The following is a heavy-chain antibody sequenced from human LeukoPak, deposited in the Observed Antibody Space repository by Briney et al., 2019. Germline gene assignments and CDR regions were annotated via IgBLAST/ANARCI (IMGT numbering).Heavy chain of an antibody. D-gene: IGHD2-2*01. J-gene: IGHJ5*02. Sequence: PSETLSLTCTVSGGSISSYYWSWIRQPPGKGLEWIGYIYYSGSTNYNPSLKSRVTISVDTSKNQFSLKLSSVTAADTAVYYCARGSYCSSTSCYGGGDWFDPWGQGTLVTVSS. CDR3: ARGSYCSSTSCYGGGDWFDP. V-gene: IGHV4-59*12. CDR1: GGSISSYY. CDR2: IYYSGST.